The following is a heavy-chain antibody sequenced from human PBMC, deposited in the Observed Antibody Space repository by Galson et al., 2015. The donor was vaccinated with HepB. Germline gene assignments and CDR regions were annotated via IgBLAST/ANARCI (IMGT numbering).Heavy chain of an antibody. V-gene: IGHV3-9*01. CDR3: AKEGYCSSTCRNDY. D-gene: IGHD2-2*01. CDR1: GFTFDDYA. CDR2: ISWNSGSI. J-gene: IGHJ4*02. Sequence: SLRLSCAASGFTFDDYAMRWVRQAPGKGLEWVSGISWNSGSIGYADSAKGRFTISRDNAKNSLYLQMNSLRAEDTALYYCAKEGYCSSTCRNDYWGQGTLVTVSS.